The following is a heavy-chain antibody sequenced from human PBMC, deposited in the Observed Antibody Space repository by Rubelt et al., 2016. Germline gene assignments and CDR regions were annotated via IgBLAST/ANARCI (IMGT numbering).Heavy chain of an antibody. CDR3: AKDSRYSGSYWDFDY. V-gene: IGHV3-23*01. CDR1: GFTFTTYG. J-gene: IGHJ4*02. D-gene: IGHD1-26*01. Sequence: EVQLLESGGGLVQPGGSLRLSCAASGFTFTTYGMSWVRQAPGKGLEWVSGIRGWGGDTYYADSVKGRFSISRDNSKNTLYLQMNSLRAEDTAVYFCAKDSRYSGSYWDFDYWGQGTLVTVSS. CDR2: IRGWGGDT.